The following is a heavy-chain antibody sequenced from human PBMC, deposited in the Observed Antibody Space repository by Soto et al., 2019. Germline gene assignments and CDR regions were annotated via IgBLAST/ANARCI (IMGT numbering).Heavy chain of an antibody. J-gene: IGHJ5*02. CDR3: ARERTSYGSRTSGYNWVDP. Sequence: QVQLVQSGAEVKKPGASVKVSCKASGYTFTSYYMHWVRQASGQGLEWMGIINPSGGSTSYVQKFQGRVTMTRDTPTSTVYMELSSLRSEDTAEYYCARERTSYGSRTSGYNWVDPWGQGTLVTGSP. D-gene: IGHD2-2*01. V-gene: IGHV1-46*01. CDR1: GYTFTSYY. CDR2: INPSGGST.